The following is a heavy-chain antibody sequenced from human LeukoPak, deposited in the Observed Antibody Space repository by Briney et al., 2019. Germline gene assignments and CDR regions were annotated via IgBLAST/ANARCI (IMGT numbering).Heavy chain of an antibody. V-gene: IGHV3-48*03. CDR3: ARNVDTALVANSFFDY. CDR2: ISSSGSTI. D-gene: IGHD5-18*01. CDR1: GFTFSSYE. Sequence: PGGSLRLPCAASGFTFSSYEMNWVRQAPGKGLEWVSYISSSGSTIYFADSLKGRFTISRDNAKNSLYLQMNSLRAEDTAVYFCARNVDTALVANSFFDYWGQGTLVTVSS. J-gene: IGHJ4*02.